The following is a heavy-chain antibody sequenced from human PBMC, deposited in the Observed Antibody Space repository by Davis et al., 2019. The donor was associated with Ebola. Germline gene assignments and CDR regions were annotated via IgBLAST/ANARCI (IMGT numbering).Heavy chain of an antibody. CDR2: IYYSGST. V-gene: IGHV4-59*01. J-gene: IGHJ4*02. Sequence: MPSETLSLTCTVSGGSISSYYWSWIRQPPGKGLEWIGYIYYSGSTNYNPSLKSRVTISAESSKNQFSLNLTSVTAADSAVYYCAKEMATSFDYWGQGTLVTVSS. CDR1: GGSISSYY. CDR3: AKEMATSFDY. D-gene: IGHD5-24*01.